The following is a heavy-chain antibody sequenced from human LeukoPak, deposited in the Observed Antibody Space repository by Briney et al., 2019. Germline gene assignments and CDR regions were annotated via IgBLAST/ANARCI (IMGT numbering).Heavy chain of an antibody. CDR3: ARGNGDGYNYVGAFDI. CDR1: GFTFNDYY. D-gene: IGHD5-24*01. J-gene: IGHJ3*02. Sequence: GGSLRLPCEGSGFTFNDYYMGWIRQAPGKGLEWVSYISGSSSHTDYADSVKGRFTISRDSAKNSLYLQMNSLRVEDTAVYYCARGNGDGYNYVGAFDIWGQGTMVTVSS. V-gene: IGHV3-11*06. CDR2: ISGSSSHT.